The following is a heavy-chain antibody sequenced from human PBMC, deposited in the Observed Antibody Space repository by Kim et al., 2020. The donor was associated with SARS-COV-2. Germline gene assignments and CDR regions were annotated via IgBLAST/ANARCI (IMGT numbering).Heavy chain of an antibody. J-gene: IGHJ6*02. CDR2: IIPILGIA. V-gene: IGHV1-69*04. CDR1: GGTFSSYA. CDR3: AREDTLNYYYGMDV. Sequence: SVKVSCKASGGTFSSYAISWVRQAPGQGLEWMGRIIPILGIANYAQKFQGRVTITADKSTSTAYMELSSLRSEDTAVYYCAREDTLNYYYGMDVWGQGTTVTVSS.